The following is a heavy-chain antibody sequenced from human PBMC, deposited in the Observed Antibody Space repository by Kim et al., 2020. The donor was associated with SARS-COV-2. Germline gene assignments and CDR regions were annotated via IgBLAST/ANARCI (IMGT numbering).Heavy chain of an antibody. D-gene: IGHD6-6*01. Sequence: DSVRGRFTISRDNTKRALYLQVNSLRAECTAVYYCASDVSVAARNYYGMDVWGQGTTVTVSS. CDR3: ASDVSVAARNYYGMDV. V-gene: IGHV3-30*05. J-gene: IGHJ6*02.